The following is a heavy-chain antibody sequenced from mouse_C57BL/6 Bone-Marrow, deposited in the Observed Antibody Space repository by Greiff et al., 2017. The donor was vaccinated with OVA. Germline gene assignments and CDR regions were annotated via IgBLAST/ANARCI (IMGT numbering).Heavy chain of an antibody. CDR3: ARYLWGAMDY. CDR2: IYPGDGDT. Sequence: VQLQQSGPELVKPGASVKISCKASGYAFSSSWMNWVKQRPGKGLEWIGRIYPGDGDTNYNGKFKGKATLTADKSSSTAYMQLSSLTSEDSAVYFGARYLWGAMDYWGQGTSVTVSS. V-gene: IGHV1-82*01. D-gene: IGHD1-1*02. CDR1: GYAFSSSW. J-gene: IGHJ4*01.